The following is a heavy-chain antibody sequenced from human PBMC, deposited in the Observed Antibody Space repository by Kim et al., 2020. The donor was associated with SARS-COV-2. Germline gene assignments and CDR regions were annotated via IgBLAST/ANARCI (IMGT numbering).Heavy chain of an antibody. CDR1: GFTFSTYW. CDR3: ARDHSYDY. D-gene: IGHD5-18*01. J-gene: IGHJ4*02. Sequence: GGSLRLSCAASGFTFSTYWMSWVRQAPGKGLEWVANIKEDGSEKYYLDSVKDRFTISRDNAKNSLYLQMHSLRAEDTAVYYCARDHSYDYWGQGTLVTVS. V-gene: IGHV3-7*01. CDR2: IKEDGSEK.